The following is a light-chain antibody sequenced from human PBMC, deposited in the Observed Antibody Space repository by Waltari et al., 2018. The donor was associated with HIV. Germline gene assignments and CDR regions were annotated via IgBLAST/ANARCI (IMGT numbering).Light chain of an antibody. CDR2: NSH. CDR3: AAWDDGLNGL. V-gene: IGLV1-44*01. Sequence: QSVLTQPPSASGTPGQRVTISCSGRRSNIGSNPVTWYQQLPGTAPKLLICNSHLRPSGVPDRCSGSKSGTSASLAISGLQSEDEGAYYCAAWDDGLNGLFGGGTKLTV. CDR1: RSNIGSNP. J-gene: IGLJ2*01.